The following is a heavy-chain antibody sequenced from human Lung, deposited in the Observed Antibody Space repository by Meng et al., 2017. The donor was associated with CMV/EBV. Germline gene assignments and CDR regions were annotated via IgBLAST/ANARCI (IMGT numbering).Heavy chain of an antibody. CDR1: YTCTGYY. Sequence: YTCTGYYMHWVRQAPGKGLEWMGGINTNSGGTNYEQKFQGRVTMTRDTSISTAYMELSRRRSDDTAVYYCARVDCSSTSCTLSFDPWGQGTLVTVSS. CDR2: INTNSGGT. V-gene: IGHV1-2*02. CDR3: ARVDCSSTSCTLSFDP. D-gene: IGHD2-2*01. J-gene: IGHJ5*02.